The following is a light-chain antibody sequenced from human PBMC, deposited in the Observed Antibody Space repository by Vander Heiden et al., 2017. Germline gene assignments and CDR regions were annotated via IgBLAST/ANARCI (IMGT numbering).Light chain of an antibody. CDR1: QDISNY. CDR3: QQYDNLPSLT. J-gene: IGKJ4*01. CDR2: DAA. V-gene: IGKV1-33*01. Sequence: DLQMTKSPSSLSASVGDRVTITCQASQDISNYFKSYQQKPGKAPKLLIYDAANLETAVISRFSGSGSGTDFTFIIISLQPEDISTYYCQQYDNLPSLTFGGGTKVEIK.